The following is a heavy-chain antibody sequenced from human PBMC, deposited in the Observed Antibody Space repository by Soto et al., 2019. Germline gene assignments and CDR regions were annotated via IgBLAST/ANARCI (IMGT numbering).Heavy chain of an antibody. Sequence: QVQLVQSGAEVKKPGASVKVSCKASGYTFTSYDINWVRQATGQGLEWMGWMNPNSGDTGYAQKFQGRVTMTRNTSISTAYMELSSLRSEDTAVYYCSRGITIFGVVPGWGQGTLVTVSS. V-gene: IGHV1-8*01. J-gene: IGHJ4*02. CDR3: SRGITIFGVVPG. CDR1: GYTFTSYD. CDR2: MNPNSGDT. D-gene: IGHD3-3*01.